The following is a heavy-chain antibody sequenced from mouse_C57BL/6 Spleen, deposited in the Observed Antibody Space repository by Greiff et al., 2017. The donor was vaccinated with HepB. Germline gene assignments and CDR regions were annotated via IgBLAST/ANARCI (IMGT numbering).Heavy chain of an antibody. Sequence: EVQLQQSGPELVKPGASVKISCKASGYSFTGYYMNWVKQSPEKSLEWIGEINPSTGGTTYNQKFKAKATLTVDKSSSTAYMQLKSLTSEDSAVYYCARPYYYGSIYAMDYWGQGTSVTVSS. CDR1: GYSFTGYY. CDR3: ARPYYYGSIYAMDY. V-gene: IGHV1-42*01. CDR2: INPSTGGT. D-gene: IGHD1-1*01. J-gene: IGHJ4*01.